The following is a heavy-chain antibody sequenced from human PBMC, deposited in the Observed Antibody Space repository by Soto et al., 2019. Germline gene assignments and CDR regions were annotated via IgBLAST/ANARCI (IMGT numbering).Heavy chain of an antibody. D-gene: IGHD3-10*01. V-gene: IGHV5-51*01. Sequence: PGESLENSCKVSGYSFSTYLIGWVRQMPVKGLEWMGIIFPLDSYTRYRPSFQGQVTMSVDKSSTTAYLQWSSLKASDSAMYYCWRLEPGSAVIDSWCPATLVTVYS. CDR3: WRLEPGSAVIDS. CDR1: GYSFSTYL. CDR2: IFPLDSYT. J-gene: IGHJ4*02.